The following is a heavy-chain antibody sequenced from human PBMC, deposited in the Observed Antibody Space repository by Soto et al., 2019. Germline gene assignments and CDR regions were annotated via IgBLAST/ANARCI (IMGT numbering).Heavy chain of an antibody. J-gene: IGHJ3*02. D-gene: IGHD2-15*01. CDR3: AREGSGGSCYWCAFDI. V-gene: IGHV3-48*01. CDR2: ISSSSSTI. CDR1: GFTFSSYS. Sequence: GGSLRLSCAASGFTFSSYSMNWVRQAPGKGLEWVSYISSSSSTIYYADSVKGRFTISRDNAKNSLYLQMNSLRAEDTAVYYCAREGSGGSCYWCAFDIWGQGTMVTVSS.